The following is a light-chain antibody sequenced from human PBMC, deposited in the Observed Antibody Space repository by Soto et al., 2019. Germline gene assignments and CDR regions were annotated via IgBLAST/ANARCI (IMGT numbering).Light chain of an antibody. Sequence: QSVLTQPPSASGTPGQRVTISCSGSSSNIGINTVNWYQQLPGTAPKLLIYSNNQRPSGVTDRFSGSKSGTSASPAISGLQSEDEADYYCAAWDDSLNGVLFGGGTKLTVL. CDR3: AAWDDSLNGVL. CDR2: SNN. J-gene: IGLJ2*01. V-gene: IGLV1-44*01. CDR1: SSNIGINT.